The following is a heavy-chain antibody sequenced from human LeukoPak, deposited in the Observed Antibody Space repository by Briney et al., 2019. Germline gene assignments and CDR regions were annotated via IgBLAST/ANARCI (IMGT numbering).Heavy chain of an antibody. CDR2: INPSGGST. CDR3: ARDSSSVYYDFWSGYPDY. Sequence: GASVKVSCKASGYTFTSYYMHWVRQAPGQGPEWMGIINPSGGSTSYAQKFQGRVTMTRDTSTSTVYMGLSSLRSEDTAVYYCARDSSSVYYDFWSGYPDYWGQGTLVTVSS. V-gene: IGHV1-46*01. J-gene: IGHJ4*02. D-gene: IGHD3-3*01. CDR1: GYTFTSYY.